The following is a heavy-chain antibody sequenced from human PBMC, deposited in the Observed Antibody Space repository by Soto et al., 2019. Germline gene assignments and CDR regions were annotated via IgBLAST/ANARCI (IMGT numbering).Heavy chain of an antibody. CDR2: IYHSGST. J-gene: IGHJ4*02. D-gene: IGHD6-13*01. V-gene: IGHV4-4*02. CDR1: SGSISSSNW. CDR3: ARSKPGIAAAGTFDY. Sequence: SETLSLTCAVSSGSISSSNWWSWVRQPPGKGLEWIGEIYHSGSTNYNPSLKSRVTISVDKSKNQFSLKLSSVTAADTAVYYCARSKPGIAAAGTFDYWGQGTLVTVSS.